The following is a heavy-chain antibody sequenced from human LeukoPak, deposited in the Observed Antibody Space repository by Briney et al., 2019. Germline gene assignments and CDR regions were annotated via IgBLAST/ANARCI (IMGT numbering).Heavy chain of an antibody. CDR3: ARSYYYGSGSYGYYGMDV. J-gene: IGHJ6*04. Sequence: SVKVSCKASGGTFSSYAISWVRQAPGQGLEWMGGIIPIFGTANYAQKFQGRVTITADKSTSTAYTELSSLRSEDTAVYYCARSYYYGSGSYGYYGMDVWGKGTTVTVSS. CDR1: GGTFSSYA. D-gene: IGHD3-10*01. CDR2: IIPIFGTA. V-gene: IGHV1-69*06.